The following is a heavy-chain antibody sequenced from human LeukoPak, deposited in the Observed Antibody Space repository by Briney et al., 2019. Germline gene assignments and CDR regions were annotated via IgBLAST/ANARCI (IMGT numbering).Heavy chain of an antibody. V-gene: IGHV3-7*01. CDR3: ARALYTSGWYPDYFDY. CDR2: IKRDGNDK. CDR1: GFTFSSYS. Sequence: PGGSLRLSCAASGFTFSSYSMSWVRQAPGKGLEWVANIKRDGNDKYYVDSVKGRFTISRDNAENSLYLEVNSLRAEDTAVYYCARALYTSGWYPDYFDYWGQGTLVTVSS. D-gene: IGHD6-19*01. J-gene: IGHJ4*02.